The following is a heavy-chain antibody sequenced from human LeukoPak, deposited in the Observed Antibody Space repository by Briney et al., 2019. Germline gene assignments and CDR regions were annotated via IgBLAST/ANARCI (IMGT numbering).Heavy chain of an antibody. CDR3: ARGDILTGPRRHAFDI. CDR2: IIPIFGTA. Sequence: SVKVSCKASGGTFSSYAISWVRQAPGQGLEWMGGIIPIFGTANYAQKFQGRVTITRDTSASTAYMELSSLRSEDTAVYYCARGDILTGPRRHAFDIWGQGTMVTVSS. CDR1: GGTFSSYA. V-gene: IGHV1-69*05. J-gene: IGHJ3*02. D-gene: IGHD3-9*01.